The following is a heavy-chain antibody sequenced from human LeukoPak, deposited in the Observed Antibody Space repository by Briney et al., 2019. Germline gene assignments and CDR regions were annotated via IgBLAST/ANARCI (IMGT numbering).Heavy chain of an antibody. CDR1: GGSISSYY. CDR3: ARSGGEYDYVWGSYRYFDY. J-gene: IGHJ4*02. CDR2: TYYSGST. D-gene: IGHD3-16*02. V-gene: IGHV4-59*01. Sequence: SETLSLTCTVSGGSISSYYWSWIRQPPGKGLEWIGYTYYSGSTNYNPSLKSRVTISVDTSKNQFSLKLSSVTAADTAVYYCARSGGEYDYVWGSYRYFDYWGQGTLVTVSS.